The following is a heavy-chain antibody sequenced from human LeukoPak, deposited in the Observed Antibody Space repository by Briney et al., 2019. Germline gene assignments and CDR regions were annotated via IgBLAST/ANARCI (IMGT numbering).Heavy chain of an antibody. CDR2: IIPILGIA. J-gene: IGHJ4*02. CDR3: ARERYYYDSSGYYPQADY. Sequence: ASVKVSCKASGGTFSSYAISWGRQAPGQGLEWMGRIIPILGIANYAQKFQGRVTITADKSTSTAYMELSSLRSEDTAVYYCARERYYYDSSGYYPQADYWGQGTLVTVSS. V-gene: IGHV1-69*04. CDR1: GGTFSSYA. D-gene: IGHD3-22*01.